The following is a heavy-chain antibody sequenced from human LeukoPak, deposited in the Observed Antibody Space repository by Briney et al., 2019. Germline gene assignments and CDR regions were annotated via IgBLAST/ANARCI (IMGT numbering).Heavy chain of an antibody. D-gene: IGHD3-22*01. V-gene: IGHV4-59*01. CDR1: GGSISSYY. J-gene: IGHJ4*02. Sequence: TSETLSLTCTVSGGSISSYYWSWIRQPPGKGLEWIGYIYYSGSTNYNPSLKSRDTISVDTSKNQFSLKLSSVTAADTAVYYCARESDYYDSSGYTKAFDYWGQGTLVTVSS. CDR3: ARESDYYDSSGYTKAFDY. CDR2: IYYSGST.